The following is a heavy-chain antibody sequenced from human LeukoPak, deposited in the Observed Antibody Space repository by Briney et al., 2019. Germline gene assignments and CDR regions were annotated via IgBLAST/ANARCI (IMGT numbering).Heavy chain of an antibody. D-gene: IGHD2/OR15-2a*01. V-gene: IGHV3-21*01. J-gene: IGHJ4*02. Sequence: GGSLRLSCAASGFTFSSYSMNWVRQAPGKGLEWVSSISSSSSYIYYADSVKGRFTISRENAENSLHLQMDSLRAGDSGIYYCASLSYGTYMYWGQGMLVTVSS. CDR2: ISSSSSYI. CDR1: GFTFSSYS. CDR3: ASLSYGTYMY.